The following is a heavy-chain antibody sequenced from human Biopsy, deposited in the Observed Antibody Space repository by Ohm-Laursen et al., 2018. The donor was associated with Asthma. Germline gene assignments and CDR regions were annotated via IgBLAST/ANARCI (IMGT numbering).Heavy chain of an antibody. D-gene: IGHD6-19*01. J-gene: IGHJ6*02. CDR2: ISGGGGGT. Sequence: SLRLSCAASGFTFGGYAMSWARQAPGKGLEWVSAISGGGGGTKYADSVKGQFTISRDNSKNTLSLQMSSLRAEDTALYYCAKDLSKAVGGSNDYYYGMDVWGQGTTVTVAS. CDR3: AKDLSKAVGGSNDYYYGMDV. CDR1: GFTFGGYA. V-gene: IGHV3-23*01.